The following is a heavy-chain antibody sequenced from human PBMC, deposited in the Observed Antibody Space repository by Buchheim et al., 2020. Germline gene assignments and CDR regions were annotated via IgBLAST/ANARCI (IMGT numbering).Heavy chain of an antibody. Sequence: QVQLQESGPGLVKPSGTLSLTCTVSGGSISSYYWSWIRQPPGKGLEWIGYIYYSGSTNYNPSLKSRVTISVDTSKNQFSLKLSSVTAADTAVYYCARAFVVVPAAIWFDPWGQGTL. D-gene: IGHD2-2*01. CDR1: GGSISSYY. CDR3: ARAFVVVPAAIWFDP. J-gene: IGHJ5*02. V-gene: IGHV4-59*01. CDR2: IYYSGST.